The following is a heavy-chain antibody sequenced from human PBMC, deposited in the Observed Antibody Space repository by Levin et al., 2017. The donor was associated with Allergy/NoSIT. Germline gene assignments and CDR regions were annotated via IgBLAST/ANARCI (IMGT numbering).Heavy chain of an antibody. CDR1: GGSVRSSSYH. CDR2: IYYSGST. D-gene: IGHD2-15*01. CDR3: ARDHGGYGMDV. J-gene: IGHJ6*02. Sequence: SETLSLTCTVSGGSVRSSSYHWSWIRQPPGKGLEWIGYIYYSGSTNYNPSLKSRVTISVDTSKNQFSLKLSSVTAADTAVYYCARDHGGYGMDVWGQGTTVTVSS. V-gene: IGHV4-61*01.